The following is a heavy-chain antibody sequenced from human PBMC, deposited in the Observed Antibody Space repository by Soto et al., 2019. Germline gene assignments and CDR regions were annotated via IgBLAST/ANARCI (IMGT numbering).Heavy chain of an antibody. CDR3: ARGGRGQGAFDI. CDR2: IYYSGST. Sequence: GSLSLTCTVSGGSISSYYWSWIRQPPGKGLEWIGYIYYSGSTNYNPSLKSRVTISVDTSKNQFSLKLSSVTAADTAVYYCARGGRGQGAFDIWGQGTMVTVSS. D-gene: IGHD1-26*01. V-gene: IGHV4-59*01. J-gene: IGHJ3*02. CDR1: GGSISSYY.